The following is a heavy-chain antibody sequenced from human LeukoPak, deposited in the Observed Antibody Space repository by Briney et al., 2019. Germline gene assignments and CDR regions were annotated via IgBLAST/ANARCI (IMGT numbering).Heavy chain of an antibody. CDR3: ARGIFYGGRNQYIWFDL. CDR1: GGPFRGFF. D-gene: IGHD4-23*01. Sequence: SETLSLTCAVYGGPFRGFFWSWIRQAPGKGLEGIGEITHSGSSNYNPTLRSRITLPVDTSKRQFSLRLTSVTAAGTAVYYCARGIFYGGRNQYIWFDLWGQGTLVTVSS. CDR2: ITHSGSS. J-gene: IGHJ5*02. V-gene: IGHV4-34*01.